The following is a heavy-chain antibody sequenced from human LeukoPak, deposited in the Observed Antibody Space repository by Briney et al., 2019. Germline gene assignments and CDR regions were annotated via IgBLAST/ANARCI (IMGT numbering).Heavy chain of an antibody. V-gene: IGHV1-69*13. CDR1: GGTFSSYA. J-gene: IGHJ4*02. CDR2: IIPIFGTA. D-gene: IGHD3-10*01. Sequence: ASVKVSCKASGGTFSSYAISWVRQAPEQGLEWMGGIIPIFGTANYAQKFQGRVTITADESTSTAYMELSSLSSEDTAVYYCARNVDYYGSGSLDYWGQGTLVTVSS. CDR3: ARNVDYYGSGSLDY.